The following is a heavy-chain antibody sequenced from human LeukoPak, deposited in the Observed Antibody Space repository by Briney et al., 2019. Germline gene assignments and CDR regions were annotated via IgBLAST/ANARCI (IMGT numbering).Heavy chain of an antibody. V-gene: IGHV3-33*06. CDR2: IWYDGSNK. J-gene: IGHJ4*02. Sequence: PGRSLRLSCAASGFTLSSYGMHWVRQAPGKGLEWVAVIWYDGSNKYYADSVKGRFTISRDNSKNTLYLQMNSLRAEDTAVYYCAKDPRPYSNYLDYWGQGTLVTVSS. D-gene: IGHD4-11*01. CDR1: GFTLSSYG. CDR3: AKDPRPYSNYLDY.